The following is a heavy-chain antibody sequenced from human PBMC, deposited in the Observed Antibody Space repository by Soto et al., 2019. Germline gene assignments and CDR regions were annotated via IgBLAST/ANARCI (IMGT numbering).Heavy chain of an antibody. CDR2: ISSSSSYI. J-gene: IGHJ4*02. CDR1: GFTFSSYS. D-gene: IGHD1-26*01. CDR3: ARDRSGAIDY. Sequence: EVQLVESGGGLVKPGGSLRLSCAASGFTFSSYSMNWVRQAPGKGLEWVSSISSSSSYIYYADSVKGRFTISRDNAKNSLYLKMNSLRAEDTAVYYCARDRSGAIDYWGQGTLVTVSS. V-gene: IGHV3-21*01.